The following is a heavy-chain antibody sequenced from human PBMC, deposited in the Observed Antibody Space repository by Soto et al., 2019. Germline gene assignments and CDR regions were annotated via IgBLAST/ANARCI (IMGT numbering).Heavy chain of an antibody. CDR1: GFTFDDYA. D-gene: IGHD3-22*01. CDR3: AKDIYDSSGYYGTFDY. Sequence: ESGGGLVQPGRSLRLSCAASGFTFDDYAMHWVRQAPGKGLEWVSGISWNSGSIGYADSVKGRFTISRDNAKNSLYLQMNSLRAEDTALYYCAKDIYDSSGYYGTFDYWGQGTLVTVSS. J-gene: IGHJ4*02. V-gene: IGHV3-9*01. CDR2: ISWNSGSI.